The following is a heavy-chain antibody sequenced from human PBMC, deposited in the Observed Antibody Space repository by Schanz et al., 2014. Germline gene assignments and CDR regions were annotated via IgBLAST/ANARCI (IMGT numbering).Heavy chain of an antibody. CDR2: VRNKNNRYTT. Sequence: VQLVESGGGVVQFGRSLRLSCVASGFTFSSYGMHWVRQAPGKGLEWVGRVRNKNNRYTTEYAASVKGRFTISRDDSKNSLYLQMNSLKTEDTAMYYCARRASCSRIGCPFDYWGQGTLVTVSS. J-gene: IGHJ4*02. D-gene: IGHD2-2*01. CDR1: GFTFSSYG. V-gene: IGHV3-72*01. CDR3: ARRASCSRIGCPFDY.